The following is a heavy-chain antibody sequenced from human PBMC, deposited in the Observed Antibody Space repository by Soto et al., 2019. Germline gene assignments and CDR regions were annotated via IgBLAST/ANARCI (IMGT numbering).Heavy chain of an antibody. J-gene: IGHJ5*02. D-gene: IGHD5-18*01. CDR1: GYTFTNYG. CDR2: INVYNGST. Sequence: ASVKVSCKASGYTFTNYGISWVRQAPGQGLEWMGWINVYNGSTSYAQKFQGRVTMTRDTSTSTVYMELSGLRSEDTAVYYCARVYPSDTRYGYVGNNWFDPWGQGTLVTVSS. CDR3: ARVYPSDTRYGYVGNNWFDP. V-gene: IGHV1-18*01.